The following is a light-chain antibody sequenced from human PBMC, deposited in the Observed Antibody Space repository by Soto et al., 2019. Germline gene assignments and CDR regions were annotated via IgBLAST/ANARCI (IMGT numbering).Light chain of an antibody. CDR3: QQYGNSPRT. CDR1: QNVNSNF. Sequence: EIVLTQSPGTLSLSPGERSTLSCRASQNVNSNFLAWYQQKPGQAPRLLISGASNRATGIPDRFSGSGSGTDFTLTISRLEPEDFAVYYCQQYGNSPRTFGQGTKGDIK. J-gene: IGKJ1*01. CDR2: GAS. V-gene: IGKV3-20*01.